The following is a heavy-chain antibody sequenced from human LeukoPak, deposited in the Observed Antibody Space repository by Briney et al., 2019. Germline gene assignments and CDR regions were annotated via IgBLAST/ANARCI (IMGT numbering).Heavy chain of an antibody. D-gene: IGHD6-13*01. V-gene: IGHV3-74*01. CDR3: ARDSGVYSKIDY. Sequence: PGGSLRLSCAASGFTYSSYWMHWVRQAPGKGLVCVSRINSDGSNTIYADSVKGRFTISRDNPKNTLYLQMNSLRAEDTAVYYCARDSGVYSKIDYWGQGTLVTVSS. CDR2: INSDGSNT. J-gene: IGHJ4*02. CDR1: GFTYSSYW.